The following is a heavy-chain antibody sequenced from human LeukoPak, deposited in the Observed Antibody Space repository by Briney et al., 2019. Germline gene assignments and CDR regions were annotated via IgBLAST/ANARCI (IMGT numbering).Heavy chain of an antibody. V-gene: IGHV3-48*03. CDR3: ARGPPIAAAGRVEYFQH. CDR1: GFTFSSYQ. Sequence: GGSLRLSCAASGFTFSSYQMNWVRQAPGKGLEWVSYISSSGSTISYADSVKGRFTVSRDNAKNSLYLQMNSLRAEDTAVYYCARGPPIAAAGRVEYFQHWGQGTLVTVSS. CDR2: ISSSGSTI. D-gene: IGHD6-13*01. J-gene: IGHJ1*01.